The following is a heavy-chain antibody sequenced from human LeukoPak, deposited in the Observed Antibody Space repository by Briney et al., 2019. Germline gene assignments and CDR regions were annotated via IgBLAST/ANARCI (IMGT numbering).Heavy chain of an antibody. J-gene: IGHJ4*02. CDR1: GGSISSYY. V-gene: IGHV4-4*07. Sequence: SETLSLTCTVSGGSISSYYWSWIRQPAGKGLEWIGRIYTSGSTNYNPSLKSRVTMSVDTSKNQFSLKLSPVTAADTAVYYCAREAPRGVRYFDWLFSFDYWGQGTLVTVSS. D-gene: IGHD3-9*01. CDR2: IYTSGST. CDR3: AREAPRGVRYFDWLFSFDY.